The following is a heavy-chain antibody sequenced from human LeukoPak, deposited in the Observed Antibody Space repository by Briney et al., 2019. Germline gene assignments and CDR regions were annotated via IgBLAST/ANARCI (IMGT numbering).Heavy chain of an antibody. CDR3: AKVTSESDAFDI. V-gene: IGHV3-23*01. Sequence: GGSLKLSCAASGFTFSNYAVNWVRQPPGKGLEWVSRISGSVGITFYADSVKGRFTISRDNSKNTLYMQMNSLRAEDTAVYYCAKVTSESDAFDIWGQGTMVTVSS. CDR2: ISGSVGIT. CDR1: GFTFSNYA. J-gene: IGHJ3*02.